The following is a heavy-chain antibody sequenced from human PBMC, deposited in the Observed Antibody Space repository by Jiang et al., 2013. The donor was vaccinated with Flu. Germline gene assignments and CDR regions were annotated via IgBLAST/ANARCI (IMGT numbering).Heavy chain of an antibody. V-gene: IGHV4-39*01. J-gene: IGHJ5*02. CDR3: ARHVLPPDWFDP. Sequence: SLKSRVTISVDTSKSQFSLKLSSVTAADTAVYYCARHVLPPDWFDPWGQGTLVTVSS.